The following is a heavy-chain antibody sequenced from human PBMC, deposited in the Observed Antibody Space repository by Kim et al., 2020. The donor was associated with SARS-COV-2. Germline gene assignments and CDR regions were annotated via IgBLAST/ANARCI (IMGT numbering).Heavy chain of an antibody. D-gene: IGHD2-2*02. Sequence: SETLSLTCAVSGGSISSGNWWSWVRQPPGEGLEWIGEIYHGGNTNYNPSLKSRVTISLDKSNNQFSLKVSSVTAADTAVYYCARDRVPVPIGYYGLDVWGQGTTVAV. CDR2: IYHGGNT. V-gene: IGHV4-4*02. CDR1: GGSISSGNW. J-gene: IGHJ6*02. CDR3: ARDRVPVPIGYYGLDV.